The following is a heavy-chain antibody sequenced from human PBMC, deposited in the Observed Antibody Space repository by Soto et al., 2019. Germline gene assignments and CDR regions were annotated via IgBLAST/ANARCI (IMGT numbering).Heavy chain of an antibody. CDR1: GFTFSSYG. V-gene: IGHV3-30*18. J-gene: IGHJ6*02. CDR3: AKVPLQWLADYYDYAMDV. D-gene: IGHD6-19*01. CDR2: ISYDGSNK. Sequence: QVQLVESGGGVVQPGRSLRLSCAASGFTFSSYGMHWVRQAPGKGLEWVAVISYDGSNKYYADSVKGRFTISRDNSKNTLYLKMNSLRAEDTAVYDCAKVPLQWLADYYDYAMDVWGQGTTVTVSS.